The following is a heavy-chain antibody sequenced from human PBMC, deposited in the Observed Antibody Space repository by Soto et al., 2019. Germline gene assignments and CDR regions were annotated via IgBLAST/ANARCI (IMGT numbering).Heavy chain of an antibody. CDR2: ISSSGSTK. Sequence: PGGSLRLSCAASGFTFSDYYMSWIRQAPGKGLEWVSYISSSGSTKYYADSVKGRFTISRDNAKNSLYLQMNSLRAEDTAVYYCARDHIAAAGFNWFDPWGQGTLVTVSS. V-gene: IGHV3-11*01. CDR3: ARDHIAAAGFNWFDP. J-gene: IGHJ5*02. D-gene: IGHD6-13*01. CDR1: GFTFSDYY.